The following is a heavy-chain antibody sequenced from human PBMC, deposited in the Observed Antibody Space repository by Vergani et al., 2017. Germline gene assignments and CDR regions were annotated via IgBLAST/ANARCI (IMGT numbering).Heavy chain of an antibody. J-gene: IGHJ3*02. CDR1: GFTFSSYD. CDR2: IGTAGDT. CDR3: AKKVFSSLGDAFDI. V-gene: IGHV3-13*01. D-gene: IGHD7-27*01. Sequence: EVQLVESGGGLVQPGGSLRLSCAASGFTFSSYDMHWVRQATGKGLEWVSAIGTAGDTYYPGSVKGRFTISRENAKNSLYLQMNSLRAEDTAVYYCAKKVFSSLGDAFDIWGQGTMVTVSS.